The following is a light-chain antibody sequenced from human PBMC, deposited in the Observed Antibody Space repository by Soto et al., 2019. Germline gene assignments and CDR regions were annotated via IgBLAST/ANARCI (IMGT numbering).Light chain of an antibody. CDR2: EGS. V-gene: IGLV2-23*01. J-gene: IGLJ1*01. CDR1: SSDVGSYNL. CDR3: CSYAGSSTPYV. Sequence: QSSLTQPASVSGSPGQSITISCTGTSSDVGSYNLVSWYQQHPGKAPKLMIYEGSKRPSGVSNRFSGSKSGNTASLTISGLQAEDEADYYCCSYAGSSTPYVFGTGPKVTVL.